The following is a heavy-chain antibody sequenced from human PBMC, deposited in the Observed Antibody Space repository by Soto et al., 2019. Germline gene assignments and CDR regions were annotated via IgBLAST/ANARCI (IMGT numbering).Heavy chain of an antibody. CDR1: GFTFSNAW. CDR2: IKSKTDGGTT. J-gene: IGHJ6*02. Sequence: EVQLVESGGGLVKPGGSLRLSCAASGFTFSNAWMNWVRQAPGKGLEWVGRIKSKTDGGTTDYAAPVKGRFTISRDDSKNTLYLQMNSLKTEDTAVYYCTTGVYLQLVRGYYYYYGMDVWGQGTTVTVSS. V-gene: IGHV3-15*07. D-gene: IGHD6-6*01. CDR3: TTGVYLQLVRGYYYYYGMDV.